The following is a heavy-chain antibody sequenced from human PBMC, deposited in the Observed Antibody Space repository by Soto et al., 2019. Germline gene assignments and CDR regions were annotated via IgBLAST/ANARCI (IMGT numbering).Heavy chain of an antibody. CDR2: INHSGST. CDR1: GGSFSGYY. V-gene: IGHV4-34*01. D-gene: IGHD6-19*01. CDR3: ARGEYSSGWTYYYYSGMDV. Sequence: SETLSLTCAVYGGSFSGYYWSWIRQPPGKGLEWIGEINHSGSTNYNPSLKSRVTISVDTSKNQFSLKLSSVTAADTAVYYCARGEYSSGWTYYYYSGMDVWGQGTTVTVYS. J-gene: IGHJ6*02.